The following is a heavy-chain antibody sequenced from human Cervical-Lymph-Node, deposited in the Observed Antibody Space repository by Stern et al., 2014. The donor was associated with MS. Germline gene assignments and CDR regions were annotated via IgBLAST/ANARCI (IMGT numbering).Heavy chain of an antibody. V-gene: IGHV4-59*01. CDR1: GGSITSYY. J-gene: IGHJ6*02. D-gene: IGHD6-6*01. CDR3: ARDISSITDRTFYYNGMDV. CDR2: IPSMWFT. Sequence: QMQLVESGPGLVKLSDTLSVTCHVSGGSITSYYWPWIRQPPGKGLEWIGHIPSMWFTNYSPSIKSRVTISVDKSKKQFSLRLVSVTAADTAVYYCARDISSITDRTFYYNGMDVWGQGTTVTVSS.